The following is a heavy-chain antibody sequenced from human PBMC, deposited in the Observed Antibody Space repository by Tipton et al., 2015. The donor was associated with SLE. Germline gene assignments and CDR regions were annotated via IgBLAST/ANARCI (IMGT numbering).Heavy chain of an antibody. CDR2: IYYSGST. J-gene: IGHJ3*02. Sequence: TLSLTCTVSGGSISSHYWSWIRQPPGKGLEWIGYIYYSGSTYYNPSLKSRVTISVDTSKNQFSLKLSSVTAADTAVYYCARAPHAFDIWGQGTLVTVSS. V-gene: IGHV4-59*11. CDR3: ARAPHAFDI. CDR1: GGSISSHY.